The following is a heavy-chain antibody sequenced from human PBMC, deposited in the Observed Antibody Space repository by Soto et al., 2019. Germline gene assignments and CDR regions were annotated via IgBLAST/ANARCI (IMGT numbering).Heavy chain of an antibody. V-gene: IGHV3-23*01. CDR1: GFTFSSYA. D-gene: IGHD2-15*01. J-gene: IGHJ4*02. Sequence: LRLSCAASGFTFSSYAMSWVRQAPGKGLEWVSAISGSGGSTYYADSVKGRFTISRDNSKNTLYLQMNSLRAEDMAVYYCAKLGGAVVARYYFDYWGQGTLVTVSS. CDR3: AKLGGAVVARYYFDY. CDR2: ISGSGGST.